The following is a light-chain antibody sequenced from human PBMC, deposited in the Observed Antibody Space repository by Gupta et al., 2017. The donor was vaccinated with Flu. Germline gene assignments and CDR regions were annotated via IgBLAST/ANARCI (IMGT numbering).Light chain of an antibody. Sequence: QSALTQPASVSGSPGQSITISCTGTSSDVGRYNYVSWYQQHPGKAPKLTIYEISNRPSGVSNRFSGSRSGNTASLTISGLQAEDEADYYCSSYTSISTWVFGGGTKVTVL. CDR2: EIS. CDR1: SSDVGRYNY. CDR3: SSYTSISTWV. V-gene: IGLV2-14*01. J-gene: IGLJ3*02.